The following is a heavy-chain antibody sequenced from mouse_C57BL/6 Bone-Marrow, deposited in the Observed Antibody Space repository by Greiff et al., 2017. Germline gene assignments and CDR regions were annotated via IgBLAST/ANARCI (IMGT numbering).Heavy chain of an antibody. J-gene: IGHJ4*01. D-gene: IGHD1-1*01. CDR2: IDPSDSYT. CDR3: ARFPYYGSSYDYAMDY. Sequence: QVHVKQPGAELVMPGASVKLSCKASGYTFTSYWMHWVKQRPGQGLEWIGEIDPSDSYTNYNQKFKGKSTLTVDKSSSTAYMQLSSLTSEDSAVYYCARFPYYGSSYDYAMDYWGQGTSVTVSS. CDR1: GYTFTSYW. V-gene: IGHV1-69*01.